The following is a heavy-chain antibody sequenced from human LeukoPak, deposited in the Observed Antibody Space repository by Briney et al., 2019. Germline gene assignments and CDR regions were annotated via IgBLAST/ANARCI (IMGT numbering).Heavy chain of an antibody. D-gene: IGHD4-23*01. J-gene: IGHJ2*01. V-gene: IGHV4-59*08. CDR3: VRHWVHDFGGSDWYFDL. Sequence: PSETLSLTCTVSGDSLSRSSWSWIRQSPGGGLEWIGYMSYGGTTNHNPSLKGRVTMSMVTSKDQFSLSLSSVTAADTAVYFCVRHWVHDFGGSDWYFDLWGRGTLITVSS. CDR1: GDSLSRSS. CDR2: MSYGGTT.